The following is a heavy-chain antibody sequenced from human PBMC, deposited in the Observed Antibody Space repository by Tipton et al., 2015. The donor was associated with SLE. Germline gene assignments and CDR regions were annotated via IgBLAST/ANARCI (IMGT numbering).Heavy chain of an antibody. V-gene: IGHV4-38-2*02. CDR3: ASGVGGGCVDY. J-gene: IGHJ4*02. CDR2: IYHSGST. D-gene: IGHD1-26*01. Sequence: TLSLTCTVSGYSISSGYYWGWIRQPPGKGLEWIGIIYHSGSTYYNPSLKSRVTISVDTSKNQFSLKLSSATAADTAVYYCASGVGGGCVDYWGQVTLVPVSS. CDR1: GYSISSGYY.